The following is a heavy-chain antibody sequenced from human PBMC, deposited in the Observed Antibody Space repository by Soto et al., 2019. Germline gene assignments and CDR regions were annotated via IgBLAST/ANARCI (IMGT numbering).Heavy chain of an antibody. CDR1: GYTFTSFG. J-gene: IGHJ3*02. D-gene: IGHD2-15*01. V-gene: IGHV1-18*01. Sequence: QVQLVQSGAEVKKPGASVKVSCKASGYTFTSFGISWVRQAPGQGLEWMGWISADNGKTNYAENLQGRVTMTTDTSTSTAYMELRSLRSDDTAVYYCARDHRGGTDAFDIWGQGTMVTVSS. CDR2: ISADNGKT. CDR3: ARDHRGGTDAFDI.